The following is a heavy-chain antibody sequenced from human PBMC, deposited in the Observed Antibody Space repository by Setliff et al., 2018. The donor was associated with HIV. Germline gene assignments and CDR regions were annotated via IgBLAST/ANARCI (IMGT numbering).Heavy chain of an antibody. CDR1: TFSVSEYA. CDR3: ARASYYYDSSGWVDY. Sequence: PGGSLRLSCAASTFSVSEYAMSWVRQAPGKGLEWVSAVSNTGRRTFYADSVKGRFTISKDNFENVVYLQMNSLRAEDTAVYYCARASYYYDSSGWVDYWGQGTLVTVSS. CDR2: VSNTGRRT. D-gene: IGHD3-22*01. V-gene: IGHV3-23*05. J-gene: IGHJ4*02.